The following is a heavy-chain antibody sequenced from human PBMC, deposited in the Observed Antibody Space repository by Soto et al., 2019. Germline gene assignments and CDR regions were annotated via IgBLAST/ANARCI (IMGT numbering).Heavy chain of an antibody. J-gene: IGHJ4*02. CDR1: GDSISSSY. Sequence: SETLSLTCTVSGDSISSSYWSWIRQSPGKGLEWIGYIYYSGSTNYNASLKSRVTISVDTSKNQFSLKLSSVTAADTAVYYCAASGAYYYDSSGYLYWGQGTLVTVSS. CDR3: AASGAYYYDSSGYLY. V-gene: IGHV4-59*01. CDR2: IYYSGST. D-gene: IGHD3-22*01.